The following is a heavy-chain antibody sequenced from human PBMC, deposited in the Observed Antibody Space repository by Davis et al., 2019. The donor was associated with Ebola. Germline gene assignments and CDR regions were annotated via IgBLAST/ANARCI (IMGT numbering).Heavy chain of an antibody. CDR3: ARVIREYSYGYDY. D-gene: IGHD5-18*01. CDR2: INPSGGST. Sequence: ASVKVSCKASGYTFTSYGISWVRQAPGQGLEWMGIINPSGGSTSYAQKFQGRVTITADKSTSTAYMELSSLRSEDTAVYYCARVIREYSYGYDYWGQGTLVTVSS. V-gene: IGHV1-46*01. J-gene: IGHJ4*02. CDR1: GYTFTSYG.